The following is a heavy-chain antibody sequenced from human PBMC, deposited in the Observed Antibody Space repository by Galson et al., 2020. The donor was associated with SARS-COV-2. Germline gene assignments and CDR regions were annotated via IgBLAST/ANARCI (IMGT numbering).Heavy chain of an antibody. CDR3: AKGHYEGWGDGDVLEI. Sequence: GGSLRLSCAASGFTFDLYAMHWVRQSPGKGLEWVSGISRDSGGICYAYSVKGRSTISRDNAKNSLDLQMTSLRPEDTALYYCAKGHYEGWGDGDVLEIWGQGTMVTVSS. CDR1: GFTFDLYA. V-gene: IGHV3-9*01. J-gene: IGHJ3*02. CDR2: ISRDSGGI. D-gene: IGHD3-16*01.